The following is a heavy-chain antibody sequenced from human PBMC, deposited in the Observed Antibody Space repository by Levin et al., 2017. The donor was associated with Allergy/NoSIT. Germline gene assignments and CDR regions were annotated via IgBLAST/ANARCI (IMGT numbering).Heavy chain of an antibody. Sequence: SETLSLTCTVSGGSISSYYWSWIRQPPGKGLEWIGYIYYSGSTNYNPSLKSRVTISVDTSKNQFSLKLSSVTAADTAVYYCARESGTMVQGVIGWFDPWGQGTLVTVSS. V-gene: IGHV4-59*01. CDR3: ARESGTMVQGVIGWFDP. CDR1: GGSISSYY. J-gene: IGHJ5*02. D-gene: IGHD3-10*01. CDR2: IYYSGST.